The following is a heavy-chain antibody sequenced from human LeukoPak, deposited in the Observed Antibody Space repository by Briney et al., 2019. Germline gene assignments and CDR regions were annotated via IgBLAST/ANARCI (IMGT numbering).Heavy chain of an antibody. CDR2: IIPTFGTA. D-gene: IGHD2-2*01. CDR1: GGTFSSYA. V-gene: IGHV1-69*05. J-gene: IGHJ3*02. Sequence: SVKVSCKASGGTFSSYAISWVRQAPGRGLEWMGGIIPTFGTANYAQKFQGKVTITTDESTSTAYMELSSLRSEDTAVYYCARGRIVVVPAAPGHAFDIWGQGTMVTVSS. CDR3: ARGRIVVVPAAPGHAFDI.